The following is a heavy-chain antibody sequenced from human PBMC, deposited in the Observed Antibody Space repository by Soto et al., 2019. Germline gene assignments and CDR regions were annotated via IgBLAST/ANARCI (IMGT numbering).Heavy chain of an antibody. Sequence: SLRLSCAASGFTFSSYAIHWVRQDPGKGLEWVAVISYDGSNKYYADSVKGRFTISRDNSKNTLYLQMNSLRAEDTAVYYCARGGVREWLLTYYYYYYGMDVWGQRTTVTVSS. V-gene: IGHV3-30-3*01. CDR2: ISYDGSNK. CDR3: ARGGVREWLLTYYYYYYGMDV. CDR1: GFTFSSYA. D-gene: IGHD3-3*01. J-gene: IGHJ6*02.